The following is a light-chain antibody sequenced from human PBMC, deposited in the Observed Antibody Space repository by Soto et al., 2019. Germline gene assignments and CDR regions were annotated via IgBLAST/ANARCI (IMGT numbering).Light chain of an antibody. Sequence: QSALTQPASVSGSPGQSITISCTGTSSDVGNYDYVSWYQQHPDKAPKLMIYDVSNRPSGVSNRFSGSKSGNTASLTISGLQAEDEADYYCSSYTTSMANVFGTGTKVTVL. CDR1: SSDVGNYDY. CDR2: DVS. CDR3: SSYTTSMANV. J-gene: IGLJ1*01. V-gene: IGLV2-14*01.